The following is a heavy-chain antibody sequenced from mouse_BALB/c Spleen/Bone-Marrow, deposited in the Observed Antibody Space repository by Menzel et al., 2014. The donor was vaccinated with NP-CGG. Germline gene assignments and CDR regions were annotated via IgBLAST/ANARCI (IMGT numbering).Heavy chain of an antibody. CDR3: ARGRGWYLDY. J-gene: IGHJ2*01. V-gene: IGHV1-80*01. CDR2: IYPGDGDT. CDR1: GYAISSYW. D-gene: IGHD2-3*01. Sequence: VKLQESGAELVRPGSSVNISCKASGYAISSYWMNWVKQRPGQGLEWIGQIYPGDGDTNYNGKFKGKATLTADKSSSTAYMQISSLTSEDSAVYFCARGRGWYLDYWGQGTTLTVSS.